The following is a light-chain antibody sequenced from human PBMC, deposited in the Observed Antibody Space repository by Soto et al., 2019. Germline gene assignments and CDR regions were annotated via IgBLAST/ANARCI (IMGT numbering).Light chain of an antibody. J-gene: IGKJ4*01. CDR2: GAS. V-gene: IGKV3-15*01. Sequence: EIVMTQSPATLSVSPGERATLSCRASQSVSSKLAWYQQKLGQAPRLLMYGASTRATGIPARFSGSGSGTEFTLTISSLQSEDFAVYYCQQYNNWPLTFGGGTKVEIK. CDR1: QSVSSK. CDR3: QQYNNWPLT.